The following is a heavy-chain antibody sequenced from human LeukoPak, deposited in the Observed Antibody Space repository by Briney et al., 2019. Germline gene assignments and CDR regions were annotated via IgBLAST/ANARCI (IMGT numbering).Heavy chain of an antibody. V-gene: IGHV3-23*01. D-gene: IGHD2-2*01. Sequence: PGGSLRLSCAASEVTFSSYAMSWVRQAPGKGLEWVSAMSGSGGSTYYEDSVKGRFTISRDNSKNTLYLQMNSLRAEATAVYYCAKDRYTCSTSCSAAYYFDYRGQGTLVTVFS. CDR1: EVTFSSYA. J-gene: IGHJ4*02. CDR2: MSGSGGST. CDR3: AKDRYTCSTSCSAAYYFDY.